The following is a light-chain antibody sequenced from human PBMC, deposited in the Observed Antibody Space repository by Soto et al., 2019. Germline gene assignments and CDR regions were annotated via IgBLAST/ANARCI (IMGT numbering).Light chain of an antibody. CDR1: QRISTW. CDR3: QQYNSYST. V-gene: IGKV1-5*03. CDR2: KAS. J-gene: IGKJ5*01. Sequence: DIQMTQSPSTLSASVGDRVTITCRASQRISTWLAWYQQKPGKAPKLLVYKASTLERGVPSRFSGSGSGTEFTLTISSLQPDDFATYYCQQYNSYSTF.